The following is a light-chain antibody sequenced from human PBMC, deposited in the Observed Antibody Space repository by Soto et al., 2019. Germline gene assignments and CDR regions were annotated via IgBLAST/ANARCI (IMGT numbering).Light chain of an antibody. CDR2: EVS. CDR3: SSYASSNTYV. V-gene: IGLV2-14*01. Sequence: QSALTQPSSVSVSPGQYITISCTRPSSDVSAYKYVSWYKQHPGKAPQLLIYEVSYRPSGVSNRFSGSKSGNTASLTISGLQADDEADYYCSSYASSNTYVFGTGTKVTVL. J-gene: IGLJ1*01. CDR1: SSDVSAYKY.